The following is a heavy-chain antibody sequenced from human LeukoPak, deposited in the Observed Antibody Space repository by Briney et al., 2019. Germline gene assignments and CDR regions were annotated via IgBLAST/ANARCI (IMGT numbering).Heavy chain of an antibody. CDR3: ASTPNGVAAIYFDY. CDR2: IKEDGSEK. J-gene: IGHJ4*02. CDR1: GFTFSNYW. Sequence: GGSLRLSRAASGFTFSNYWISWVRQAPGKGLEWVANIKEDGSEKYYVDSVKGRFTLSRDNAKNTLYLQMNSLRAGDTAVYYCASTPNGVAAIYFDYWGQGTLVTVSS. D-gene: IGHD2-15*01. V-gene: IGHV3-7*01.